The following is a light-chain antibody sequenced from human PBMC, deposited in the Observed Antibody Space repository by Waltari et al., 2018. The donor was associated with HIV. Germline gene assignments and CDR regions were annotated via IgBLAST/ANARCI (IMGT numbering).Light chain of an antibody. CDR2: EVT. CDR1: SSAIGGYNS. J-gene: IGLJ1*01. CDR3: SSYTSGRSLYV. V-gene: IGLV2-14*01. Sequence: QTALTQPASVSGSPGQSITISCTGTSSAIGGYNSVSWYQQHPGKAPHLMIYEVTNRPPGVSERFSGSKSGYTASLTISGLQGEDEATYYCSSYTSGRSLYVFGPGTKVTVL.